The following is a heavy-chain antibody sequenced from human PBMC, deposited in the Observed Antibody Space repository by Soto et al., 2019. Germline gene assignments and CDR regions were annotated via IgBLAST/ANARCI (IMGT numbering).Heavy chain of an antibody. J-gene: IGHJ4*02. Sequence: ASVKVSCKASGYTFTSYDISWVRQATGQGLEWMGWMNPNSGNTGYAQKLQGRVTMTTDTSTSTAYMELRSLRSDDTAVYYCARDVGYGLIDYWGQGTLVTVSS. CDR1: GYTFTSYD. CDR2: MNPNSGNT. D-gene: IGHD5-18*01. CDR3: ARDVGYGLIDY. V-gene: IGHV1-8*01.